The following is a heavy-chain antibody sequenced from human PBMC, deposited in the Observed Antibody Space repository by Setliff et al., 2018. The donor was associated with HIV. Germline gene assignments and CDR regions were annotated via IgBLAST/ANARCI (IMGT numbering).Heavy chain of an antibody. CDR3: ARCGFIAVAGTHYYYYMDV. D-gene: IGHD6-19*01. Sequence: PGGSLRLSCAASGFTFSSYSMNWVRQAPGKGLEWVSSISSSSSYIYYADSVKGRFTISRDNAKNSLYLQMNSLRAEDTAVYYCARCGFIAVAGTHYYYYMDVWGKGTT. J-gene: IGHJ6*03. CDR2: ISSSSSYI. V-gene: IGHV3-21*01. CDR1: GFTFSSYS.